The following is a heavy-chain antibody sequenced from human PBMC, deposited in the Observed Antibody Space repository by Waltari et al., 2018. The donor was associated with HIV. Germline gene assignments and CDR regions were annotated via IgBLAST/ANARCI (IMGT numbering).Heavy chain of an antibody. CDR3: ARALVVVTAIPNLEAFDI. J-gene: IGHJ3*02. CDR2: IIPIFGTA. V-gene: IGHV1-69*01. CDR1: GGTFSSYS. Sequence: QVQLVQSGAEVKKPGSSVPVSCKASGGTFSSYSISWVRQAPGKGLEWMGGIIPIFGTANYAQKFQGRVTITADESTSTAYMELSSLRSEDTAVYYCARALVVVTAIPNLEAFDIWGQGTMVTVSS. D-gene: IGHD2-21*02.